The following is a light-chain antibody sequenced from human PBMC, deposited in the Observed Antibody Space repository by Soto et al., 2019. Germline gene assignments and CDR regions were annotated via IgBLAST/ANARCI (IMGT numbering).Light chain of an antibody. CDR3: QQRGNWPVT. Sequence: EIVLTQSPATLSLSPGERATLSCRASQSVGSYFAWHQQKPGQAPRLLIYDASNRATGIPARFSGSGSGTDFTLTISSLEPDDFAVYYCQQRGNWPVTFGQGTKVDIK. J-gene: IGKJ1*01. CDR2: DAS. CDR1: QSVGSY. V-gene: IGKV3-11*01.